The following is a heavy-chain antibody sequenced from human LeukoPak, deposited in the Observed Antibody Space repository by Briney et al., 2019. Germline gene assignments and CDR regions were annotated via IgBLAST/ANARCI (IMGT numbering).Heavy chain of an antibody. D-gene: IGHD5-18*01. CDR3: ARGHSYGVGDAFDI. V-gene: IGHV4-59*01. CDR1: GGSISSYY. J-gene: IGHJ3*02. Sequence: SETLSLTCTVSGGSISSYYWSWIRQPPGKGLEWIGYIYYSGSTNYNPSLKSRVTISVDTSKNQFSLKLSSVTAADTAVYYCARGHSYGVGDAFDIWGQGTMVTVSS. CDR2: IYYSGST.